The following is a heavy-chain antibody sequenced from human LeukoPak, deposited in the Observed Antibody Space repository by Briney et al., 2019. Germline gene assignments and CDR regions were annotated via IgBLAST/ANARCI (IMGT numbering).Heavy chain of an antibody. CDR2: ISYSGST. Sequence: PSETLSLTCTVSGVSISSYYWSWIRQPPGKGLEWIGYISYSGSTNYNPSLKSRVTISVDTSKNQFSLRLSSVTAADTAVFYCARVMSYSNSWYVFDYWGQGSLVTVSS. D-gene: IGHD6-13*01. CDR3: ARVMSYSNSWYVFDY. J-gene: IGHJ4*02. CDR1: GVSISSYY. V-gene: IGHV4-59*01.